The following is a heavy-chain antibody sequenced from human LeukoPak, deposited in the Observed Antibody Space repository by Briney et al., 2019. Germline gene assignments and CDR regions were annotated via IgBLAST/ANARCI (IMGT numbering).Heavy chain of an antibody. CDR3: AKRAYGSGSYYSFDS. V-gene: IGHV3-23*01. CDR2: ISGSGGVP. CDR1: GFTFSTSW. D-gene: IGHD3-10*01. Sequence: GGSLRLSCTASGFTFSTSWMHWVRQAPGKGLEWASTISGSGGVPYYADSVKGRFTISSDSSKNTLYLQMNSLRDEDTAVYYCAKRAYGSGSYYSFDSWGQGTLVTVSS. J-gene: IGHJ4*02.